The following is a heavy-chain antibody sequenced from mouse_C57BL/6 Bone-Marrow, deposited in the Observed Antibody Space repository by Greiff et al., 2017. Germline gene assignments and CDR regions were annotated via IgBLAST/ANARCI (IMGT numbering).Heavy chain of an antibody. D-gene: IGHD2-5*01. CDR1: GFTFSSYA. J-gene: IGHJ3*01. Sequence: EVKLVESGEGLVKPGGSLKLSCAASGFTFSSYAMSWVRQTPEKRLEWVAYISSGGDYIYYADTVKGRFTISRDNARNTLYLQMSSLKSEDTAIYYCTLYSNYLAWFAYWGQGTLVTVSA. CDR3: TLYSNYLAWFAY. V-gene: IGHV5-9-1*02. CDR2: ISSGGDYI.